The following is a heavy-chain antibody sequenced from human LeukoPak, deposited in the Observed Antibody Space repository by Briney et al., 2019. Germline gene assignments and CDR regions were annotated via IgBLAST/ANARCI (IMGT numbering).Heavy chain of an antibody. D-gene: IGHD1-26*01. V-gene: IGHV1-69*05. J-gene: IGHJ4*02. CDR2: IIPIFGTA. CDR1: GGTFSSYA. Sequence: SVRVSCKASGGTFSSYAISWVRQAPGQGLEWMGRIIPIFGTANYAQKFQGRVTITTDESTSTAYMELSSLRSEDTAVYYCARGGTGLSTTDYWGQGTLVTVSS. CDR3: ARGGTGLSTTDY.